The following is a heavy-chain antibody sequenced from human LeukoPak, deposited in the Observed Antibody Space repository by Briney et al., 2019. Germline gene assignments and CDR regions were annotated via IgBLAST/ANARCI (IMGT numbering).Heavy chain of an antibody. D-gene: IGHD3-10*01. CDR1: GFTFSSNY. CDR2: IYSGGST. Sequence: GGVLRLSCAASGFTFSSNYMSWVRQAPGKGLEWVSVIYSGGSTYYSASMKGRSTTSRDNSKNTLQLQMNSLRAEDTDVYYCASFRFGEFYFDYWGQGTLVTVSS. J-gene: IGHJ4*02. V-gene: IGHV3-66*01. CDR3: ASFRFGEFYFDY.